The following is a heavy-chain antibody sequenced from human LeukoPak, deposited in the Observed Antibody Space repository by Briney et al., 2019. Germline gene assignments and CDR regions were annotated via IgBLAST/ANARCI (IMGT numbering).Heavy chain of an antibody. V-gene: IGHV4-59*01. J-gene: IGHJ4*02. CDR3: ARGRRGSSQDY. Sequence: SETLSLTCTVSGGSISSYYWSWIRQPPGKGLEWIGYIYYSGSTNYNPSLKSRVTISVDTSKNQFSLKLSSVTAADTAVYYCARGRRGSSQDYWGQGTLVTVSS. CDR2: IYYSGST. D-gene: IGHD6-13*01. CDR1: GGSISSYY.